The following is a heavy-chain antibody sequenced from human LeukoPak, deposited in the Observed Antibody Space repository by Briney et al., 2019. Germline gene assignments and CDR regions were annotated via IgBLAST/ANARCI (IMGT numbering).Heavy chain of an antibody. CDR2: IIPILGIA. Sequence: GASVKVSCKASGDTFSSYAISWVRQAPGQGLEWMGRIIPILGIANYAQKFQGRVTITADKSTSTAYMELSSLRSEDTAVYYCARGLYNWNSLHFDYWGQGTLVTVSS. J-gene: IGHJ4*02. CDR3: ARGLYNWNSLHFDY. V-gene: IGHV1-69*04. CDR1: GDTFSSYA. D-gene: IGHD1-7*01.